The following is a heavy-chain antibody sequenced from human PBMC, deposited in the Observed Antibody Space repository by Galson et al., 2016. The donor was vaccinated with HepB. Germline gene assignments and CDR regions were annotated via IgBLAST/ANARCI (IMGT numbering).Heavy chain of an antibody. Sequence: SVKVSCKASGYRFTDSGINWVRQAPGQGLEWMGWISGHSGKTHFAEEFQDRVTMTTDTSTSTAYMELRTLRSDDTAISYCARGGFDILTTWGQGTLVIVSS. V-gene: IGHV1-18*01. D-gene: IGHD3-9*01. CDR3: ARGGFDILTT. CDR2: ISGHSGKT. J-gene: IGHJ1*01. CDR1: GYRFTDSG.